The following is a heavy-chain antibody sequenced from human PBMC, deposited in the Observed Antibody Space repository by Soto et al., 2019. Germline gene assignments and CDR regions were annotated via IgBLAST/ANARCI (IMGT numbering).Heavy chain of an antibody. CDR1: GYTFTSYS. J-gene: IGHJ4*02. V-gene: IGHV1-46*01. CDR3: ARAGVMITFGGVIPY. CDR2: INPSGGST. D-gene: IGHD3-16*02. Sequence: GASVKVSCKASGYTFTSYSMHWVRQAPGQGLEWMGIINPSGGSTSYAQKFQGRVTMTRDTSTSTVYMELNSLRSEDTAVYYCARAGVMITFGGVIPYWGQGTLVTVSS.